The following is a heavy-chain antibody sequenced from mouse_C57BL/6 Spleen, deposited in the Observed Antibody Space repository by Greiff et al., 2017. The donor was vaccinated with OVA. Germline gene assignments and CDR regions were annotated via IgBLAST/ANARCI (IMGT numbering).Heavy chain of an antibody. CDR2: INYDGSST. CDR3: ASDQGLVITTVVARYWYFDV. J-gene: IGHJ1*03. D-gene: IGHD1-1*01. V-gene: IGHV5-16*01. CDR1: GFTFSDYY. Sequence: DVKLVESEGGLVQPGSSMKLSCTASGFTFSDYYMAWVRQVPAKGLEWVANINYDGSSTYYLDSLKSRFIISRDNAKNLLYLQMSSLMSEDTATYYCASDQGLVITTVVARYWYFDVWGTGTTVTVSA.